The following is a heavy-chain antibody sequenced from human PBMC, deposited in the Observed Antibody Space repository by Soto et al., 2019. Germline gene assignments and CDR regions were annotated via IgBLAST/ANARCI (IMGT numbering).Heavy chain of an antibody. V-gene: IGHV1-58*01. Sequence: QMQLVQSGPEVKEPGTSVKVSCKASGFTFSNSAVQRARQARGERLEWIGWIVVGSGNTNYAQKLQERVTITGDMSTSTAYMELSSLRSEDTAVYYCAAPSGATRCYYYMDVWGAGTTVTVSS. D-gene: IGHD5-12*01. CDR2: IVVGSGNT. CDR1: GFTFSNSA. J-gene: IGHJ6*03. CDR3: AAPSGATRCYYYMDV.